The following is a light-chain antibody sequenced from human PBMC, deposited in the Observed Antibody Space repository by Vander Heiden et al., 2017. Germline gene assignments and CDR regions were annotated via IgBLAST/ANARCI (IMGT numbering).Light chain of an antibody. CDR3: QQSYSTPGIT. CDR1: QSISSY. CDR2: AAS. Sequence: DLHMTQSPSSLPASVGARVTITCRASQSISSYLGWYQQKPGKAPKLLSYAASSLQSGVPSRFSGSGSGTDFTLTISSLQPEDFASYYCQQSYSTPGITCGPGTRLEIK. V-gene: IGKV1-39*01. J-gene: IGKJ5*01.